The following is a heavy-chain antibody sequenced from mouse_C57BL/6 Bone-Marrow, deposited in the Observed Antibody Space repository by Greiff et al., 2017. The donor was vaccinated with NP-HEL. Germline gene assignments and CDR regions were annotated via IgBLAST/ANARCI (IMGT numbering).Heavy chain of an antibody. V-gene: IGHV1-82*01. D-gene: IGHD1-1*01. CDR3: ARRELRGVDY. CDR2: IYPGDGDT. Sequence: QVQLQQSGPELVKPGASVKISCKASGYAFSSSWMNWVKQRPGKGLEWIGRIYPGDGDTNYNGKFKGKATLTADKSSSTAYMQLSSLTSEDSAVYFCARRELRGVDYWGQGTSVTVSS. J-gene: IGHJ4*01. CDR1: GYAFSSSW.